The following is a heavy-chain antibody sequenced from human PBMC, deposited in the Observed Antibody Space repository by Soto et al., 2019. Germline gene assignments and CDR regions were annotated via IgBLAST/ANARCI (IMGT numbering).Heavy chain of an antibody. D-gene: IGHD2-2*01. CDR2: IKPSGGST. CDR3: ARDLVDCSSTSCYYLYYYYYGMDV. V-gene: IGHV1-46*01. CDR1: GYTFTSYY. Sequence: SVPVSCKASGYTFTSYYMHWVRQAHGPGLEWMGLIKPSGGSTSYAQKFQGRVTMTRDTSTSTVYMELSSLRSEDTAVYYCARDLVDCSSTSCYYLYYYYYGMDVWGQGTTVTVSS. J-gene: IGHJ6*02.